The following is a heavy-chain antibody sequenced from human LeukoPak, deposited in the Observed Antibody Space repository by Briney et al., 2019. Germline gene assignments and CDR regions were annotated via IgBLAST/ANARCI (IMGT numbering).Heavy chain of an antibody. J-gene: IGHJ6*02. D-gene: IGHD2-21*02. V-gene: IGHV3-7*01. CDR3: SRDSLSSCGGDCYSGLDV. CDR2: IKQDGSEK. CDR1: GFTFSSYW. Sequence: GSLRLSCAASGFTFSSYWMSWVRQAPGKGLEWVANIKQDGSEKYYVDSVKGRFTISRDNAKNTLYLQMNSLRAEDTAVYYCSRDSLSSCGGDCYSGLDVWGQGTTVTVSS.